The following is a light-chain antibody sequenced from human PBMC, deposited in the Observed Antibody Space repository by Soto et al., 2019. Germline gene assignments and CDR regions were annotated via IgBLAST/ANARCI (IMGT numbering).Light chain of an antibody. J-gene: IGKJ2*02. V-gene: IGKV1-39*01. CDR3: QQSYSTPPCT. Sequence: DIQMTQSPSSLSASVGDRVTITCRASQSISSYLNWYQQKPGKAPKLLIYAASSLQSGVPSRFSGSGSGTDFTLTISSLQPEDFATYYCQQSYSTPPCTFGQGTKLELK. CDR2: AAS. CDR1: QSISSY.